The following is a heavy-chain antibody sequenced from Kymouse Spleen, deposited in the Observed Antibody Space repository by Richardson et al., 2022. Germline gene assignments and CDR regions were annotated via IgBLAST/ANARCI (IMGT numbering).Heavy chain of an antibody. CDR2: ISYDGSNK. J-gene: IGHJ6*02. V-gene: IGHV3-30*18. D-gene: IGHD1-7*01. Sequence: QVQLVESGGGVVQPGRSLRLSCAASGFTFSSYGMHWVRQAPGKGLEWVAVISYDGSNKYYADSVKGRFTISRDNSKNTLYLQMNSLRAEDTAVYYCAKVPSWNYARMDVWGQGTTVTVSS. CDR1: GFTFSSYG. CDR3: AKVPSWNYARMDV.